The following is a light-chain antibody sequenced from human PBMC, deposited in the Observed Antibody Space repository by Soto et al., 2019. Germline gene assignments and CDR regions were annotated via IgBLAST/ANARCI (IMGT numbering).Light chain of an antibody. V-gene: IGLV2-23*02. J-gene: IGLJ1*01. CDR3: CSYAGSSYV. CDR2: EVS. Sequence: QSALTQSASVSGSPGQSITISCTGTSSDIGTYNLVSWYQQHPGKAPNLMIYEVSKRPSGVSDRFSGSKSGNTASLTISGLQAEDEADYYCCSYAGSSYVFGAGTKVTVL. CDR1: SSDIGTYNL.